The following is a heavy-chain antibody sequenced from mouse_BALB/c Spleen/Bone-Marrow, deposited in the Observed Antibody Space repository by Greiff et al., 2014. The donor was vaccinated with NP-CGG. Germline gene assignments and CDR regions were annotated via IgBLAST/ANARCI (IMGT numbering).Heavy chain of an antibody. CDR1: GFTFSSYG. Sequence: DVQLVESGGGLVKPGGSLKLSCAASGFTFSSYGMSWVRQTPEKRLEWVATISGGDSYTYYPDSVKGRFTISRDNAKNTLYLQMSSLRSEDTAMYYCAMITTIAYWGQGTLVTVSA. V-gene: IGHV5-9-2*01. J-gene: IGHJ3*01. CDR2: ISGGDSYT. CDR3: AMITTIAY. D-gene: IGHD2-4*01.